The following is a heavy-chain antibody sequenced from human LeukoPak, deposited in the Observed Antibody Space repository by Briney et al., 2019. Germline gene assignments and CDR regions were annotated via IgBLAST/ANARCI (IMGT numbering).Heavy chain of an antibody. V-gene: IGHV3-30*18. D-gene: IGHD4-11*01. Sequence: GGSLRLSCAASGFTFSSSGMHWVRQAPGKGLEWVAVISYDGRSKYYTDSVKGRFTISRDNSKNTLYLQVNSLRAEDTAVYYCAKDLGYYSSYYYGMDVWGQGTTVTVSS. J-gene: IGHJ6*02. CDR2: ISYDGRSK. CDR3: AKDLGYYSSYYYGMDV. CDR1: GFTFSSSG.